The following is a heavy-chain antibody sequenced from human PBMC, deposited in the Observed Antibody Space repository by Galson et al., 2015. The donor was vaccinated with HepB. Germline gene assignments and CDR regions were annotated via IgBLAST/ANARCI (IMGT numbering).Heavy chain of an antibody. CDR2: LSTDGINI. J-gene: IGHJ4*02. CDR1: GFSFSSYW. CDR3: ARGSGGYNFDF. V-gene: IGHV3-74*01. Sequence: SLRLSCAASGFSFSSYWMHWVRQTPGKGLMWVSGLSTDGINIRSADSAKGRFTISRDNTKSTVYLQMTRLGAEDTAVYFCARGSGGYNFDFWGQGTLVTVSS. D-gene: IGHD2-15*01.